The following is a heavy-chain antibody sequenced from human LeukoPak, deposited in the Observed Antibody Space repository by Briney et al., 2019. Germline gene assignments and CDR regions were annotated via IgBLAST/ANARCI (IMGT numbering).Heavy chain of an antibody. Sequence: GGSLRLSCAASGFTFSSYAMSWVRQTPGKGLEWVSTISGSAGTTYYADSVKGRFTISRDNSKNTLYLQMNSLRTEVTAVYFCAKDLSTWLSPSPTDYWGQGTLVTVSS. J-gene: IGHJ4*02. D-gene: IGHD3-9*01. CDR3: AKDLSTWLSPSPTDY. CDR2: ISGSAGTT. V-gene: IGHV3-23*01. CDR1: GFTFSSYA.